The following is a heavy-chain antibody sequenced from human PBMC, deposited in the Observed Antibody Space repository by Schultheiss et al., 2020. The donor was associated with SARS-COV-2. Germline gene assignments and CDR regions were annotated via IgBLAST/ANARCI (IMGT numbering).Heavy chain of an antibody. V-gene: IGHV1-69*01. CDR3: ARGYVPGRRKDRCWFDP. D-gene: IGHD2-15*01. CDR1: GFTFSSYA. Sequence: GGSLRLSCAASGFTFSSYAISWVRQAPGQGLEWMGGIIPIFGTANYAQKFQGRVTITADESTSTAYMELSSLRSEDTAVYYCARGYVPGRRKDRCWFDPWGQGTLVTVSS. CDR2: IIPIFGTA. J-gene: IGHJ5*02.